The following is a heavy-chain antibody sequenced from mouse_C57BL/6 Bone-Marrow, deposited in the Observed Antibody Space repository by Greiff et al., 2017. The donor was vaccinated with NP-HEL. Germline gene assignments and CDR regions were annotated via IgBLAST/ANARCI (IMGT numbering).Heavy chain of an antibody. V-gene: IGHV1-5*01. CDR3: TRFYYSNYRYYYAMDY. CDR2: IYPGNSDT. D-gene: IGHD2-5*01. CDR1: GYTFTSYW. Sequence: EVQLKQSGTVLARPGASVKMSCKTSGYTFTSYWMHWVKQRPGQGLEWIGAIYPGNSDTSYNQKFKGKAKLTAVTSASTAYMELSSLTNEDSAVYYCTRFYYSNYRYYYAMDYWGQGTSVTVSS. J-gene: IGHJ4*01.